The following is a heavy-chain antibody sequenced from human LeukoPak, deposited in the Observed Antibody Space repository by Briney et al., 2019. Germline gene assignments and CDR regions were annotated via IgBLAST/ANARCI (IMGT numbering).Heavy chain of an antibody. D-gene: IGHD3-9*01. Sequence: SETLSLTCTVSGGSISSSSYYWGWIRQPPGKGLEWIGSIYYSGSTYYNPSLKSRVTISVDTSKNQFSLKLSSVTAADTAVYYCARNTLRYFDWAPFDYWGQGTLVTVSS. V-gene: IGHV4-39*01. J-gene: IGHJ4*02. CDR2: IYYSGST. CDR3: ARNTLRYFDWAPFDY. CDR1: GGSISSSSYY.